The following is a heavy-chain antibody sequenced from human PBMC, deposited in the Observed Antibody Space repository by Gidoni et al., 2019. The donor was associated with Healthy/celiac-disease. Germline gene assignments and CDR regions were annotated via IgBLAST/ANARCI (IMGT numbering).Heavy chain of an antibody. J-gene: IGHJ4*02. CDR2: IDWDDDK. CDR1: GFSLSPSGMC. Sequence: QVTLRESVPPLVKPTQTLTLTCTFSGFSLSPSGMCVSWIRQPPGKALEWLARIDWDDDKYYSTSLKTRLTIAKDTSKNQVVLTMTNMDPVDTATYYCARSRAYGDTQSGFVDYWGQGTLVTVSS. CDR3: ARSRAYGDTQSGFVDY. D-gene: IGHD4-17*01. V-gene: IGHV2-70*15.